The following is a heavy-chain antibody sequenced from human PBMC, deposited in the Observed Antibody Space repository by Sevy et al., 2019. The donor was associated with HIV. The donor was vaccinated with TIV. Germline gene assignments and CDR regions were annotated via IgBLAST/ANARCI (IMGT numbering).Heavy chain of an antibody. J-gene: IGHJ4*02. D-gene: IGHD3-10*01. Sequence: ASVKVSCKASSYSFNSFGISWVRQAPGQGLEWMGYVSAYNGNTNYPQSLQGRVTMTTDTSTGTAYMELRGLRSDDTAVYYGAVCVGLTVVRGVNFDYWGQGTLVTVSS. CDR1: SYSFNSFG. CDR2: VSAYNGNT. V-gene: IGHV1-18*01. CDR3: AVCVGLTVVRGVNFDY.